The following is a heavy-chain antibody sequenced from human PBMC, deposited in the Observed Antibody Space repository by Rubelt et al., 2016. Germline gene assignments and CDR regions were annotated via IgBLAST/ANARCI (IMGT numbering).Heavy chain of an antibody. V-gene: IGHV1-18*01. CDR1: GYTFTSYG. CDR2: NSAYNGNT. CDR3: ARDLPPFRRYNWNFPLDY. D-gene: IGHD1-7*01. J-gene: IGHJ4*02. Sequence: QVQLVQSGAEVKKPGASVKVSCKASGYTFTSYGISWVRQAPGQGLEWMGWNSAYNGNTNYAQKRQVRGTMPTETSTSPAYMELRSLRSDGTAVDYCARDLPPFRRYNWNFPLDYWGQGTLVTVSS.